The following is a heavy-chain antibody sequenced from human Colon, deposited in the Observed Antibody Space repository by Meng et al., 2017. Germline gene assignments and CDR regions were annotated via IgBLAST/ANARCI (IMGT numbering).Heavy chain of an antibody. CDR3: ARGNRGYFYGMDV. CDR1: GFAFSNYG. Sequence: GESLKISCSASGFAFSNYGFHWVRQAPGKGLEWVAAIWYDGTKKSYVDSVKGRFTISRDNSKSTFYLQMNSLSAEDTAIYYCARGNRGYFYGMDVWGQGTTVTVSS. CDR2: IWYDGTKK. J-gene: IGHJ6*02. V-gene: IGHV3-33*01. D-gene: IGHD1-14*01.